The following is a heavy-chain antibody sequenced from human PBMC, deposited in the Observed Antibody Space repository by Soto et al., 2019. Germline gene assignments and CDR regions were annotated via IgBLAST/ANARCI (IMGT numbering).Heavy chain of an antibody. CDR1: GFTFKKYA. CDR3: AKDRATIFGVVWKYGLDV. D-gene: IGHD3-3*01. Sequence: EVQLLESGGGLVQPGGSLRLSCEASGFTFKKYAMTWVGQAPGKGLEWVADINESGKKTNYAESVKGRFSISRDNSRNTLSLLMNSLRADDTAIYYCAKDRATIFGVVWKYGLDVWGQGTTVSVSS. CDR2: INESGKKT. V-gene: IGHV3-23*01. J-gene: IGHJ6*02.